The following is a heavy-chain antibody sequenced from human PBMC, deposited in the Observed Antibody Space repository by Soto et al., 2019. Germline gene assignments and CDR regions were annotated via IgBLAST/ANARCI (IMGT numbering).Heavy chain of an antibody. Sequence: GGPLRLSCAASGFTFSSYDMHWVRQATGKGLEWVSAIGTAGDTYYPGSVKGRFTISRENAKNSLYLQMNSLRAGDTAVYYCARERPHYYDSSGYYWTYGMDVWGQGTTVTVSS. CDR2: IGTAGDT. J-gene: IGHJ6*02. V-gene: IGHV3-13*04. CDR3: ARERPHYYDSSGYYWTYGMDV. D-gene: IGHD3-22*01. CDR1: GFTFSSYD.